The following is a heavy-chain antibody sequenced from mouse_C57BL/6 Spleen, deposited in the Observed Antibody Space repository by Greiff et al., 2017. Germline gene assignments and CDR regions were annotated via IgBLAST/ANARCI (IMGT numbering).Heavy chain of an antibody. CDR1: GYTFTSYW. CDR2: IDPSDSYT. Sequence: QVHVKQPGAELVMPGASVKLSCKASGYTFTSYWMHWVKQRPGQGLEWIGEIDPSDSYTNYNQKFKGKSTLTVDKSSSTAYMQLSSLTSEDSAVYYCARFYPNAMDYWGQGTSVTVSS. D-gene: IGHD2-3*01. J-gene: IGHJ4*01. CDR3: ARFYPNAMDY. V-gene: IGHV1-69*01.